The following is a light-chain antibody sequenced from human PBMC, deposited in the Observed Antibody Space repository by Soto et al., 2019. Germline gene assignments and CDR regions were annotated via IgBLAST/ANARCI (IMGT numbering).Light chain of an antibody. CDR2: GAS. J-gene: IGKJ2*01. V-gene: IGKV3-15*01. CDR1: QSVSSN. Sequence: EIVMTQSPATLSVSPGERATLSCRASQSVSSNLAWYQQKPGPAPRLLIYGASTMATGIPARLSGSGSGTESTLTINSLQSEDFAVYYCQQYNNWPWGGAFGQGTKLEIK. CDR3: QQYNNWPWGGA.